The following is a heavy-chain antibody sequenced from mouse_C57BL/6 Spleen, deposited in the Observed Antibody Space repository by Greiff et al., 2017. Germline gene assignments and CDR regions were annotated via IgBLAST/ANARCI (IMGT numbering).Heavy chain of an antibody. J-gene: IGHJ1*03. CDR2: IDPNSGGT. V-gene: IGHV1-72*01. D-gene: IGHD2-1*01. CDR3: ARSYGNYLWYFDV. Sequence: QVQLKQPGAELVKPGASVKLSCKASGYTFTSYWMHWVKQRPGRGLEWIGRIDPNSGGTKYNEKFKSKATLTVDKPSSTAYMQLISLTSEDSAVYYCARSYGNYLWYFDVWGTGTTVTVSS. CDR1: GYTFTSYW.